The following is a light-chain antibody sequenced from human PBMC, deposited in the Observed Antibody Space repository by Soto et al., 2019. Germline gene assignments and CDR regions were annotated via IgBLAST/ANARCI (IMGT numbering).Light chain of an antibody. J-gene: IGKJ1*01. V-gene: IGKV3-15*01. CDR3: QQYNSWPQT. CDR2: GAS. Sequence: EIVMTQSPSTLSMSPGERATLSCRASQSVFSNLAWYQQEPGQAPRLLISGASTRASGVPARFSGSGSGTEFTLTISSLQSEDFAVYYCQQYNSWPQTFGQGTKVEIK. CDR1: QSVFSN.